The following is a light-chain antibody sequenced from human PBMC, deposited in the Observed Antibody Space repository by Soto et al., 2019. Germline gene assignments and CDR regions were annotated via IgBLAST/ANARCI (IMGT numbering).Light chain of an antibody. CDR1: QSAGNF. CDR3: QQHNQWPIT. CDR2: YIS. Sequence: EIVMTQSPATLSVPPGETASLSCRASQSAGNFLAWYQQKPGQAPRLLIYYISTRATGIPARFSGSGSGTEFTLTINSLQSEDSAVYYCQQHNQWPITFGQGTHWRL. J-gene: IGKJ5*01. V-gene: IGKV3D-15*01.